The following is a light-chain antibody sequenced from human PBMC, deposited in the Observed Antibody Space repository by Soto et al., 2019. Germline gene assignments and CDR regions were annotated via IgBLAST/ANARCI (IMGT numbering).Light chain of an antibody. Sequence: EIVLTQSPATLSLSPGEGVALSCGASQSLSNNFLAWYQQKPGLAPRLIIFDASTRATGIPDRFSGSGSGTDFTLTISRLEPEDFAVYYCHQFGASPTFGGGTKVEFK. CDR2: DAS. CDR1: QSLSNNF. V-gene: IGKV3D-20*01. CDR3: HQFGASPT. J-gene: IGKJ4*01.